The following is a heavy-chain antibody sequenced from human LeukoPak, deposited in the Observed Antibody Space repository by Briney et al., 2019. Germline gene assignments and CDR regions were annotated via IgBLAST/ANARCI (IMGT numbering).Heavy chain of an antibody. V-gene: IGHV1-69*04. CDR1: GGTFSSYA. CDR2: IIPILGIA. J-gene: IGHJ2*01. Sequence: ASVKVSCKASGGTFSSYAISWVRQAPGQGLEWMGRIIPILGIANYAQKFQGRVTITADKSTSTAYMELSSLRSEDTAVYYCARLRPAYGGKRDWYFDLWGRGTLVTVSS. CDR3: ARLRPAYGGKRDWYFDL. D-gene: IGHD4-23*01.